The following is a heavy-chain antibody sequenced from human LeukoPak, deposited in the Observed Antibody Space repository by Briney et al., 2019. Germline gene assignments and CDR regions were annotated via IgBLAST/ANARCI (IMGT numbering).Heavy chain of an antibody. CDR2: ISDSGHDT. CDR3: AKDAYYYGSGSYSY. Sequence: PGGSLRLSCAAPGFTFPNYDMSWVRQAPGKGLEWVSTISDSGHDTSYADSVKGRFTISRDNSKNTLYLQMNSLRAEDTAVYYCAKDAYYYGSGSYSYWGQGTLVTVSS. J-gene: IGHJ4*02. D-gene: IGHD3-10*01. V-gene: IGHV3-23*01. CDR1: GFTFPNYD.